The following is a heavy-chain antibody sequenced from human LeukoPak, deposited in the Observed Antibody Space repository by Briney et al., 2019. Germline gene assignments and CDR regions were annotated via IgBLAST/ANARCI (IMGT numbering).Heavy chain of an antibody. CDR3: ARDQGYDSSGYYSTLNWFDP. CDR1: GYSISSGYY. Sequence: SETLSLTCTVSGYSISSGYYWGWIRQPPGRGLEWIGSIYYSGSTYYNPSLKSRVTISVDTSKNQFSLKLSSVTAADTAVYYCARDQGYDSSGYYSTLNWFDPWGQGTLVTVSS. V-gene: IGHV4-38-2*02. J-gene: IGHJ5*02. D-gene: IGHD3-22*01. CDR2: IYYSGST.